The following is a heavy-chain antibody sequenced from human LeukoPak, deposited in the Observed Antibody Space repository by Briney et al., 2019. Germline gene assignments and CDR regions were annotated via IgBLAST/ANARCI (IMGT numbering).Heavy chain of an antibody. J-gene: IGHJ4*02. V-gene: IGHV3-53*04. CDR3: ARGGTPGYSSGRIDY. CDR1: GFTVSSNY. Sequence: GGSLRLSCVASGFTVSSNYMSWVRQAPGKGLEWVSVIYSAGNTYYADSVKGRFTISRHNSENTLYLHMNSLRVEDTAVYFCARGGTPGYSSGRIDYWGQGTLATVSS. D-gene: IGHD6-19*01. CDR2: IYSAGNT.